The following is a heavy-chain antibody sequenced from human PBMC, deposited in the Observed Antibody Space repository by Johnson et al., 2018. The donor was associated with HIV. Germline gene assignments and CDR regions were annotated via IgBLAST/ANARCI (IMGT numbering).Heavy chain of an antibody. D-gene: IGHD2-21*01. Sequence: VQLVESGGGLVQPGGSLRLSCAASGFTFSSYDMHWVRQATGKGLEWVSGINWNGGNTGYADSVKGRFTISRDNVKNSLYMQMNSLRAEDTALYYCARVGVGDYYDAFDIWGQGTMVTVSS. J-gene: IGHJ3*02. CDR1: GFTFSSYD. CDR2: INWNGGNT. CDR3: ARVGVGDYYDAFDI. V-gene: IGHV3-20*04.